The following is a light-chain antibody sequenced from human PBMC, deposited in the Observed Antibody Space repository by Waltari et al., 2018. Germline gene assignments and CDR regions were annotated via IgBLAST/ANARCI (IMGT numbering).Light chain of an antibody. V-gene: IGLV2-14*01. J-gene: IGLJ2*01. CDR3: RSYTTSDTVV. CDR1: SSDVGGYNY. CDR2: EVS. Sequence: QSALTQPASVSGSPGQSITISCTGSSSDVGGYNYVSWYQQYPDKAPKLLIYEVSNRPSGVSNRFSGSKSGNTASLTISGLQAEDEADYYCRSYTTSDTVVFGGGTKLTV.